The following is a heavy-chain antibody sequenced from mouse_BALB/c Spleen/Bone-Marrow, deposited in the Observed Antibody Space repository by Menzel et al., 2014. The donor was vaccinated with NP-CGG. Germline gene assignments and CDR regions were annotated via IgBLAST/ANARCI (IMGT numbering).Heavy chain of an antibody. V-gene: IGHV5-9-2*01. D-gene: IGHD2-4*01. J-gene: IGHJ3*01. CDR1: GFSFNSYG. CDR3: ARHAYYDQTEVSFVY. CDR2: ISGGGSYT. Sequence: VESGGGLVKSGGSLNLSCAASGFSFNSYGMSWVRQTPEKRLEWVATISGGGSYTFYPDSVKGRFTISRDNAKNNLYLQLSSLRSEDTALYYCARHAYYDQTEVSFVYWGQGTLVTVSA.